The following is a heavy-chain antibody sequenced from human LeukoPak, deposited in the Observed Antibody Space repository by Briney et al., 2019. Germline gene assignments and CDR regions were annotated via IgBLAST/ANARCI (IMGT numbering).Heavy chain of an antibody. CDR3: AREVWFGELLSNETVFDY. CDR2: TYYRSKWYN. Sequence: SQTLSLTCAISGDSVSSNSAAWNWIRQSPSRGLEWLGRTYYRSKWYNDYAVSVKSRITINPDTSKNQFSLQLNSVTPEDTAVYYCAREVWFGELLSNETVFDYWGQGTLVTVSS. J-gene: IGHJ4*02. V-gene: IGHV6-1*01. CDR1: GDSVSSNSAA. D-gene: IGHD3-10*01.